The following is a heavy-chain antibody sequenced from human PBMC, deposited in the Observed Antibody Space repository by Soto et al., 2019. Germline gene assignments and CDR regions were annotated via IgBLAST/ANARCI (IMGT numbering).Heavy chain of an antibody. V-gene: IGHV4-30-2*01. CDR2: IYTSGST. Sequence: ASETLSLTCAVSEGSFSTGDYSWNWIRQPPGKGLEWIGYIYTSGSTYYSSSLKSRVTISVDRSKNQFSLQLTSVTAADTAVYYCARGNGYGGVPFDYWGQGLLVTVSS. CDR1: EGSFSTGDYS. D-gene: IGHD2-8*02. J-gene: IGHJ4*02. CDR3: ARGNGYGGVPFDY.